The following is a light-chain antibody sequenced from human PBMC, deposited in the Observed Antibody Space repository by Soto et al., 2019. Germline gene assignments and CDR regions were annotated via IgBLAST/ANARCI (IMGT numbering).Light chain of an antibody. CDR3: QQYASSPRT. Sequence: EIVLTQSPGTLSLSPGERATLFCRASQTITTSQLAWYQQKPGQAPRVLIFGASNRATGIPDRFSGSGSGTDFTLTISRLEPEDFAMYYCQQYASSPRTFGQGTTVEIK. CDR1: QTITTSQ. V-gene: IGKV3-20*01. J-gene: IGKJ1*01. CDR2: GAS.